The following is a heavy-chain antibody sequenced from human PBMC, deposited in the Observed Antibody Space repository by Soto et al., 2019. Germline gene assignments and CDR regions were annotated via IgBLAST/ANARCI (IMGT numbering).Heavy chain of an antibody. Sequence: PGGSLRLSCAASGFTFHNYAMSWVRQAPGKGLEWVSAISGSGGSTYYADSVKGRFTISRDNSKKTMYLQMNSLRAEDTAVYYCAKTTDGWFSAFEIWGQGTMVTVSS. CDR1: GFTFHNYA. D-gene: IGHD6-19*01. J-gene: IGHJ3*02. CDR2: ISGSGGST. CDR3: AKTTDGWFSAFEI. V-gene: IGHV3-23*01.